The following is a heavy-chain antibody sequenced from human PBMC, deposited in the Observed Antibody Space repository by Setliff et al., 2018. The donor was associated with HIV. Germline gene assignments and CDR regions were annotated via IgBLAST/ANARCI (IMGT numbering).Heavy chain of an antibody. V-gene: IGHV2-70*11. CDR3: ARGSESLTYFDN. J-gene: IGHJ4*02. CDR1: GFSLSPRGMS. Sequence: SGPTLVNPPQTLTLTCTFSGFSLSPRGMSVSWIRQPPGKALEWLARIDWDDAKYYSTSLKTRLTISKDTSKNQVVLTMTNMDPVDTATYYCARGSESLTYFDNLGPGTLVTVSA. CDR2: IDWDDAK. D-gene: IGHD3-10*01.